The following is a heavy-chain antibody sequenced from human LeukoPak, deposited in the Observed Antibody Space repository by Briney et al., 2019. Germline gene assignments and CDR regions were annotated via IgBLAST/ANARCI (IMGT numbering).Heavy chain of an antibody. CDR2: MNPNSGNT. J-gene: IGHJ4*02. D-gene: IGHD1-26*01. Sequence: ASVKVSCKASGYTFTGYYMHWVRQAPGQGLEWMGWMNPNSGNTGYAQKFQGRVTMTRNTSISTAYMELSSLRSEDTAVYYCARGATVGAVDYWGQGTLVTVSS. CDR1: GYTFTGYY. CDR3: ARGATVGAVDY. V-gene: IGHV1-8*02.